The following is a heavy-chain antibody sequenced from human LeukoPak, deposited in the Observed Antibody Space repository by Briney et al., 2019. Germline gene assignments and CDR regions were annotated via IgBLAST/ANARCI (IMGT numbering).Heavy chain of an antibody. Sequence: PGGSLRLSCAASGFTVSSNYMSWVRQAPGKGLEWVSVLYSGGITYYADSVKGRFTISRDNSKNTVYLQMNNVRVEDTAVYYCARAAAPFDYWGQGTLVTVSS. J-gene: IGHJ4*02. CDR2: LYSGGIT. CDR1: GFTVSSNY. CDR3: ARAAAPFDY. V-gene: IGHV3-66*01. D-gene: IGHD6-13*01.